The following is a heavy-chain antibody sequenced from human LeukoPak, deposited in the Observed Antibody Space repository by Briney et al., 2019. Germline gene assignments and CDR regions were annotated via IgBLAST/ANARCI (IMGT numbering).Heavy chain of an antibody. CDR1: GFTFSSYA. J-gene: IGHJ4*02. D-gene: IGHD2-15*01. V-gene: IGHV3-30*02. CDR3: AKHGRPLVVISAPLDY. CDR2: IRYDGSNK. Sequence: GGSLRLSCAASGFTFSSYAMHWVRPAPGKGLEWVAFIRYDGSNKYYADSVKGRFPISRDNSKKTVYLQINSLGAQDTAVYFCAKHGRPLVVISAPLDYWGQGTLVTVAS.